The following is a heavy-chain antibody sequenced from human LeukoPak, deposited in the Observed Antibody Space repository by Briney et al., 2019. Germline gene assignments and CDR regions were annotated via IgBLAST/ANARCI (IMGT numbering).Heavy chain of an antibody. J-gene: IGHJ4*02. Sequence: VGSLRLSCAASGFTFSSYGMHWVRQAPGKGLEWVAVISYDGSDKYYADSVKGRFTISRDNSKNTLYLQMNSLRAEDTAVYYCAKDSATLYDFWSGYYTGFDYWGQGTLVTVSS. D-gene: IGHD3-3*01. V-gene: IGHV3-30*18. CDR2: ISYDGSDK. CDR1: GFTFSSYG. CDR3: AKDSATLYDFWSGYYTGFDY.